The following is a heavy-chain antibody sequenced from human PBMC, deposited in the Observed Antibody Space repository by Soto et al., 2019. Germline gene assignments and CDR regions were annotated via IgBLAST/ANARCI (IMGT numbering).Heavy chain of an antibody. V-gene: IGHV4-39*01. CDR3: AINYDGIAALHYDY. D-gene: IGHD6-6*01. Sequence: SETLSLTCTVSGGSVSSSRYYWGWIRQPPGKGLEWIGSIYYSGSTYYNPSLKSRVTISVDTSKNQFSLKLSSVTAADTAVYYCAINYDGIAALHYDYWGQGTLVTVSS. CDR1: GGSVSSSRYY. J-gene: IGHJ4*02. CDR2: IYYSGST.